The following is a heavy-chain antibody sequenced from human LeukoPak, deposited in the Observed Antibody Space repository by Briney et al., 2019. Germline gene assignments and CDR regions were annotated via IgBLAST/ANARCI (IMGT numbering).Heavy chain of an antibody. CDR1: GFTFSSYA. J-gene: IGHJ4*02. CDR2: ISGSGSST. D-gene: IGHD6-13*01. V-gene: IGHV3-23*01. CDR3: AKGLDSSSWYVLDY. Sequence: PGGSLRLSCAASGFTFSSYAMSWVRQAPGKGLEWVSTISGSGSSTYYAGSVKGRFTISRDNSKNTLYLQMNSLRAEDTAVYSCAKGLDSSSWYVLDYWGQGTLVTVSS.